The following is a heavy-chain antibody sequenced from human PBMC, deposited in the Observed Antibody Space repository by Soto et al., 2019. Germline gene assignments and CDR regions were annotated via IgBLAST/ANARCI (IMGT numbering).Heavy chain of an antibody. D-gene: IGHD3-10*01. J-gene: IGHJ6*02. Sequence: GASVKVSCKASGGTFSSYAISWVRQAPGQGLEWMGGIIPIFGTANYAQKFQGRVTITADESTSTAYMELSSLRSEDTAVYYCARPREGYGSGSRYGMDVWGQGTTVTVSS. CDR1: GGTFSSYA. V-gene: IGHV1-69*13. CDR2: IIPIFGTA. CDR3: ARPREGYGSGSRYGMDV.